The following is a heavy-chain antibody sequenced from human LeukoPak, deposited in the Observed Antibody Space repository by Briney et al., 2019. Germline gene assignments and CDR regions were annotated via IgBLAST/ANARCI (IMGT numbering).Heavy chain of an antibody. D-gene: IGHD3-10*01. CDR1: GYTLTELS. V-gene: IGHV1-24*01. J-gene: IGHJ4*02. CDR3: ARDTPNSKMWFGEVYL. CDR2: FDPEDGET. Sequence: GASVKVSCKVSGYTLTELSMHWVRQAPGKGLEWMGRFDPEDGETIYAQKFQGRVTMTRDAAISAAYMELRGLESDDTAVYYCARDTPNSKMWFGEVYLWGQGTLVTVSS.